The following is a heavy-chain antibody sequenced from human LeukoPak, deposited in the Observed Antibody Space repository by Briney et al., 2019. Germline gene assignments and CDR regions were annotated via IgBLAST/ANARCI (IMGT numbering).Heavy chain of an antibody. D-gene: IGHD5/OR15-5a*01. V-gene: IGHV4-31*03. J-gene: IGHJ6*02. Sequence: PSETLSLTCTVSGGSISSGGSYWSWIRQHPGKGLEWIGYIYYGGSTYYNPSLKSRVTISVDTSKNQFSLKLSSVTAADTAVYYCARDSVGSNYYYYGMDVWGQGTTVTVSS. CDR3: ARDSVGSNYYYYGMDV. CDR2: IYYGGST. CDR1: GGSISSGGSY.